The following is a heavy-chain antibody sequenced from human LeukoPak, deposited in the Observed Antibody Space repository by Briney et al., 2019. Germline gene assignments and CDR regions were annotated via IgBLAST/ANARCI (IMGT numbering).Heavy chain of an antibody. CDR1: GGSVSSGSYY. D-gene: IGHD3-22*01. V-gene: IGHV4-61*01. Sequence: PSETLSLTCTVSGGSVSSGSYYWSWIRQPPGKGLEWIGYIYYSGSTNYNPSLKSRVTISVDTSKNQFSLKLSSVTAADTAVYYCAREGRDSSGYLLLDYWGQGTLVTVSS. CDR2: IYYSGST. J-gene: IGHJ4*02. CDR3: AREGRDSSGYLLLDY.